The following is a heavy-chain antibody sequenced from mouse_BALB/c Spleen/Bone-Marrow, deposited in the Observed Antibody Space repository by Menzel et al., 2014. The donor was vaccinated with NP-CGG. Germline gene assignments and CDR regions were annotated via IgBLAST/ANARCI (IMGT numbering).Heavy chain of an antibody. V-gene: IGHV1S81*02. J-gene: IGHJ3*01. Sequence: QVHLQQSGAELVKPGASVKLSCKASGYTFTSYYMHWVKQRPGQGLEWIGEINPSNGGTNFNEKFKSKATLTVDKSSSTAYMQLSNLTSEDSAVYYCTRSNGNWFAYWGQGTLVTVSA. CDR3: TRSNGNWFAY. CDR2: INPSNGGT. CDR1: GYTFTSYY. D-gene: IGHD2-1*01.